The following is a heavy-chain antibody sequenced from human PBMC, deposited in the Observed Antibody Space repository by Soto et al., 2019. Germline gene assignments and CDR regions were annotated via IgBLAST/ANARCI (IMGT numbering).Heavy chain of an antibody. Sequence: QVQLVGSGGGVVQPGRSLRLSCAASGFTFSSYAMHWVRQAPGKGLEWVAVISYDGSNKYYADSVKVRFTISRDNSKNTLYLQMNSLRAEDTAVYYCARESYGSGSHFDYWGQGTLVTVSS. J-gene: IGHJ4*02. CDR2: ISYDGSNK. V-gene: IGHV3-30-3*01. CDR3: ARESYGSGSHFDY. CDR1: GFTFSSYA. D-gene: IGHD3-10*01.